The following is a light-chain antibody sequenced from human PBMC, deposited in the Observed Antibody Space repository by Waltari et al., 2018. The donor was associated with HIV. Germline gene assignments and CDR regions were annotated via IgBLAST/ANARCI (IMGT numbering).Light chain of an antibody. J-gene: IGLJ2*01. V-gene: IGLV1-44*01. Sequence: QSVLTQPPSASGTPGQRVTISCSGSSSNIGSNAVNWFQHLSGTAPRLLIHSDNQRPSGVPDRVSGSKSGTSASLAITGLQSEDEAVYYCASWDDSLSALLVGGGTRLTVL. CDR1: SSNIGSNA. CDR3: ASWDDSLSALL. CDR2: SDN.